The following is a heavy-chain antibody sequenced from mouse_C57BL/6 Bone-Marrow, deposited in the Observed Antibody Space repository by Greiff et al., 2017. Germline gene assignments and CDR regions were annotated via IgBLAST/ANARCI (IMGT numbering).Heavy chain of an antibody. D-gene: IGHD1-1*01. CDR1: GYAFSSSW. CDR2: IDPGDGDT. Sequence: VKLQESGPELVKPGASVKISCKASGYAFSSSWMNWVKQRPGKGLEWIGRIDPGDGDTNYNGKFKGKATLTADKSSSTAYMQLSSLPSEDSAVYVCANYCGSSYEDYWGQGTTLTVSS. J-gene: IGHJ2*01. V-gene: IGHV1-82*01. CDR3: ANYCGSSYEDY.